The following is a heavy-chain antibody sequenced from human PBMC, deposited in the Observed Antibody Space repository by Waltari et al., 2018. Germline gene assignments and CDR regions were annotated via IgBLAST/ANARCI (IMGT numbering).Heavy chain of an antibody. CDR1: GFTFSSYA. CDR2: ISYDGSNK. Sequence: QVQLVESGGGVAQPGRSLRLSCAASGFTFSSYAMHWVRQAPGKGLEWVAVISYDGSNKYYADSVKGRFTISRDNSKNTLYLQMNSLRAEDTAVYYCARVVYYDSSGYYDYWGQGTLVTVSS. V-gene: IGHV3-30-3*01. CDR3: ARVVYYDSSGYYDY. D-gene: IGHD3-22*01. J-gene: IGHJ4*02.